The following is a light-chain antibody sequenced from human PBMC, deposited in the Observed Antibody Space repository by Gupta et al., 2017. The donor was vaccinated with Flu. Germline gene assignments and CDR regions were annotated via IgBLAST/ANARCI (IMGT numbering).Light chain of an antibody. J-gene: IGLJ2*01. CDR1: SSDVGGYNY. Sequence: QSALTQPASVSGSPGQSITISCTGTSSDVGGYNYVSWYQQHPGKAPKLMIYEVSNRPSGVSNRFSASKSGNTASLTISGLQDEDEADYYCSSYTSSSTLVFGGGTKLTVL. V-gene: IGLV2-14*01. CDR3: SSYTSSSTLV. CDR2: EVS.